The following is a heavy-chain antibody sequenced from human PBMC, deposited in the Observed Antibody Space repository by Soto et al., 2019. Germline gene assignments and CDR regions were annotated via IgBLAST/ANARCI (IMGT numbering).Heavy chain of an antibody. D-gene: IGHD2-2*01. Sequence: PGGSLRLSCAASGFTSSNYWMHWVRQAPGKGLVWVSRIKSDGSSTSYADSVKGRFTISRDNAKNTLDLQMHGLRAEDTAVYYCAIISPDIVLVPAAIEPFEIWGQGTMVTVSS. CDR1: GFTSSNYW. CDR3: AIISPDIVLVPAAIEPFEI. CDR2: IKSDGSST. V-gene: IGHV3-74*01. J-gene: IGHJ3*02.